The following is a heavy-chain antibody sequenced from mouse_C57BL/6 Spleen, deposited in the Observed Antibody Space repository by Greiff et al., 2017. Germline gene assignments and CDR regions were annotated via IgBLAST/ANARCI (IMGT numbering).Heavy chain of an antibody. V-gene: IGHV2-2*01. J-gene: IGHJ4*01. CDR3: ARVSMDY. CDR2: IWSGGST. CDR1: GFSLTSYG. Sequence: VQLQQSGPGLVQPSQSLSITCTVSGFSLTSYGVHWVRQSPGKGLEWLGVIWSGGSTDYNAAFISRLSISKDNSKSQVFFKMNSLQADDTAIYYCARVSMDYGGQGTSVTVSS.